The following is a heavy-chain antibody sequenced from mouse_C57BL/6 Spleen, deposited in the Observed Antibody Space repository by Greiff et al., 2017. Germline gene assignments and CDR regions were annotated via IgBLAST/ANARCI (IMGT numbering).Heavy chain of an antibody. V-gene: IGHV1-85*01. D-gene: IGHD2-13*01. Sequence: QVQLQQSGPELVKPGASVKLSCKASGYTFTSYDINWVKQRPGQGLEWIGWIYPEDGSTEYNQKFKGKAILTVDTSSSTAYMELRSLTSEDSAVYYCTRESWVGNDCEGAWFAGWGKRTLVTVSA. J-gene: IGHJ3*01. CDR1: GYTFTSYD. CDR2: IYPEDGST. CDR3: TRESWVGNDCEGAWFAG.